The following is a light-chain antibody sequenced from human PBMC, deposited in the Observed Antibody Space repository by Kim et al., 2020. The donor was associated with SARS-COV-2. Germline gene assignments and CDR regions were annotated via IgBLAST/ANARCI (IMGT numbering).Light chain of an antibody. CDR1: SSNIGSHT. V-gene: IGLV1-44*01. CDR2: NNN. CDR3: AAWDDSLTGWV. J-gene: IGLJ3*02. Sequence: GQSVNISCSGSSSNIGSHTVNWYQQLPGTAPKLLIYNNNQRPSGVPDRFSGSKSGTSASLAISGLQSEDEADYSCAAWDDSLTGWVFGGGTQLTVL.